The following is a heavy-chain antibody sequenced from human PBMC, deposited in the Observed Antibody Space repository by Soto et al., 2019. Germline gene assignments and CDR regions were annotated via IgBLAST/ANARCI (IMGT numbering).Heavy chain of an antibody. V-gene: IGHV4-30-4*01. J-gene: IGHJ4*02. Sequence: SETLSLTCTVSGGSISSGDYYWSWIRQPPGKGLEWIGYIYYSGSTYYNPSLKSRVTISVDTSKNQFSLKLSSVTAADTAVYYCASLLGYCSSTSCSQFDYWGQGTLVTVSS. CDR1: GGSISSGDYY. D-gene: IGHD2-2*01. CDR3: ASLLGYCSSTSCSQFDY. CDR2: IYYSGST.